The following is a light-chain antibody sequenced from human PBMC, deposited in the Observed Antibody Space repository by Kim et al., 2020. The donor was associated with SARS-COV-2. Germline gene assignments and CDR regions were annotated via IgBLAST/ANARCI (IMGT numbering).Light chain of an antibody. V-gene: IGLV2-14*03. CDR2: DVS. J-gene: IGLJ2*01. CDR3: SSYRSSSTLG. Sequence: QSALTQPASVSGSPGQSITISCTGTSSDVGGYNYVSWYQQHPGKAPKLMIYDVSNRPSGVSNRFSASKSGNTASLTISGLQAEDEADYYCSSYRSSSTLGLGGGTKLTDL. CDR1: SSDVGGYNY.